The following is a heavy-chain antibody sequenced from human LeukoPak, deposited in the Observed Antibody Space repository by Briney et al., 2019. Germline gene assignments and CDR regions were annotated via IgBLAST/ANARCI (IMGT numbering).Heavy chain of an antibody. CDR2: IYHSGST. J-gene: IGHJ3*02. D-gene: IGHD4-11*01. CDR1: GYSISSGYY. CDR3: AGPRGSSNGAFDI. V-gene: IGHV4-38-2*01. Sequence: SETLSLTCAVSGYSISSGYYWGWIRQPPGKGLEWIGSIYHSGSTYYNPSLKSRVTISVDTSKNQFSLKLSSVTAADTAVYYCAGPRGSSNGAFDIWGQGTMVSVSS.